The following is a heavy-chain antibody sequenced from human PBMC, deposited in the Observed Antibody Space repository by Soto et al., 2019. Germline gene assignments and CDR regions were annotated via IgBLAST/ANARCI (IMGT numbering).Heavy chain of an antibody. J-gene: IGHJ4*02. CDR3: AIGSVVPSRVAF. V-gene: IGHV4-34*02. D-gene: IGHD2-2*01. Sequence: QVQVEQWGARLLKPSETLSLTCAAYGVSFSGYYWSWIRQSPGKGLEWIAEINLSGDIKYNPSLKSRVAISVDTSRNQFSVDLRSVTAAATAVYYCAIGSVVPSRVAFWGQGTLVAVSS. CDR1: GVSFSGYY. CDR2: INLSGDI.